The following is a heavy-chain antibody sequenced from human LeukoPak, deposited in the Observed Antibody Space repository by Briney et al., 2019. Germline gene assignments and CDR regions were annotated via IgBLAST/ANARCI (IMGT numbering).Heavy chain of an antibody. CDR2: ICGSGGST. CDR1: GFTFSSYA. CDR3: AKLDSVAVAGNFDY. Sequence: HPGGSLRLSCAASGFTFSSYAMSWVRQAPGKGLEWVSAICGSGGSTYYADSVKGRFTISRDNSKSTLYLQMNSLRAEDTAVYYCAKLDSVAVAGNFDYWGQGTLVTVSS. D-gene: IGHD6-19*01. J-gene: IGHJ4*02. V-gene: IGHV3-23*01.